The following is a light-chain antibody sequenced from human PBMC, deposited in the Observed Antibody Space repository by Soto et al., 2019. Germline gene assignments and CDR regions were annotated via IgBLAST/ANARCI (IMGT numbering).Light chain of an antibody. CDR2: GAS. CDR3: QQFDKSPWT. CDR1: QSVRSIY. V-gene: IGKV3-20*01. Sequence: EIVLTQTPGTLSLSPGERATLSCRASQSVRSIYLAWYQQKPGQAPRLLIYGASSRASGIPDRFSGSGSGTDFSLTISRLEPDDFAVYYCQQFDKSPWTFGQGTKVEV. J-gene: IGKJ1*01.